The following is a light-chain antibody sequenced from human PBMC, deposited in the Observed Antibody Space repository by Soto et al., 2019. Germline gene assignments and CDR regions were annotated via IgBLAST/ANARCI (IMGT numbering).Light chain of an antibody. Sequence: DVVMTQSPLSLPVTLGQPASISCRSSQSLAYSDGNTYLNWFQQMPGQSPRRLIYKVSNRDSGVPDRFSGSGSGTDFTLKISRVEAEDVGVYYCMQGTHWPPYTFGKGTKLEIK. J-gene: IGKJ2*01. CDR2: KVS. V-gene: IGKV2-30*01. CDR1: QSLAYSDGNTY. CDR3: MQGTHWPPYT.